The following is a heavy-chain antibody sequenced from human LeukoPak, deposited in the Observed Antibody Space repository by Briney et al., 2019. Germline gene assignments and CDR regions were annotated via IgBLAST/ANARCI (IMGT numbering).Heavy chain of an antibody. Sequence: SETLSLTCTVSGGSISSYYWSWIRQPAGKGLEWIGRIYTSGSTNYNPSLRSRVTMSVDTSKNQFSLKLSSVTAADTAVYYCARGELPPPFFDYWGQGTLVTVSS. J-gene: IGHJ4*02. CDR2: IYTSGST. V-gene: IGHV4-4*07. CDR1: GGSISSYY. CDR3: ARGELPPPFFDY. D-gene: IGHD3-10*01.